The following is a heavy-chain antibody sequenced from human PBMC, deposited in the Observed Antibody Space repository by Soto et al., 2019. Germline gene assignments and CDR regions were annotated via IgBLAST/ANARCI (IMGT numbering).Heavy chain of an antibody. CDR3: AKEDATMTTVWVDY. V-gene: IGHV3-23*01. CDR2: ISGSGDRT. J-gene: IGHJ4*02. Sequence: GGSLRLSCAASGFAFSSCAMSWVRQAPGKGLEWVSAISGSGDRTYYADSVKGRFTVSRDNSKNTLFLQMNGLRAEDTAVYYCAKEDATMTTVWVDYWGQGTLVTVSS. CDR1: GFAFSSCA. D-gene: IGHD4-17*01.